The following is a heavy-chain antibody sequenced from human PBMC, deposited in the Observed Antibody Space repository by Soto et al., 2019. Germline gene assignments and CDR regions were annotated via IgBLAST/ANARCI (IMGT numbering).Heavy chain of an antibody. CDR1: GGSISSYY. Sequence: PSETLSLTCTVSGGSISSYYWSWIRQPPGKGLEWIASIKYSGTTFYNPSLKSRVTLSVDTSKNQFALKLSSVTAADTAVYYCARAPRGNYGYPSYFDYWGQGTLVTVSS. CDR3: ARAPRGNYGYPSYFDY. V-gene: IGHV4-39*06. CDR2: IKYSGTT. D-gene: IGHD3-10*01. J-gene: IGHJ4*02.